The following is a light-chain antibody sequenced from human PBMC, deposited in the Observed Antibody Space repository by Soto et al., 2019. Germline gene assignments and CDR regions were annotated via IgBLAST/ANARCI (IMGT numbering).Light chain of an antibody. CDR1: SSDVGGYNH. Sequence: QSVLTQPASVSGSPGQSITISCTGTSSDVGGYNHVSWYRHSPGKAPKLILFAVSDRPSGVSHRFSGSKSSNTASLTIPGLQAEDEADYYCCSYTSLSTVVFGGGTKLTVL. V-gene: IGLV2-14*01. CDR3: CSYTSLSTVV. CDR2: AVS. J-gene: IGLJ2*01.